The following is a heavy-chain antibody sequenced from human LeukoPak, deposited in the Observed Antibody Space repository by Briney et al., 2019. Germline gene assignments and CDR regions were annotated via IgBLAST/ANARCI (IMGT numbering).Heavy chain of an antibody. J-gene: IGHJ4*02. CDR3: ARVSSAVAGDAVDY. CDR1: GFTFSSYS. CDR2: ISSSSSYI. V-gene: IGHV3-21*01. D-gene: IGHD6-19*01. Sequence: GGSLRLSCAASGFTFSSYSMNWVRQAPGKGLEWVSSISSSSSYIYYADSVKGRFTISRDNAKNSLYLQMNSLRAEDTAVYYCARVSSAVAGDAVDYWGQGTLVTVSS.